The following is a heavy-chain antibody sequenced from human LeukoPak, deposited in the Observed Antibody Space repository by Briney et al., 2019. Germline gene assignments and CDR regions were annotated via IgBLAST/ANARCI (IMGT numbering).Heavy chain of an antibody. CDR1: GGTFSCYA. D-gene: IGHD3-22*01. CDR3: ARSQYYYDSSGYPPLDY. Sequence: ASVKVSCKASGGTFSCYAISWVRQAPRQGLEWMGIINPSGGSTSYAQKFQGRVTMTRDTSTSTVYMELSSLRSEDTAVYYCARSQYYYDSSGYPPLDYWGQGTLVTVSS. CDR2: INPSGGST. V-gene: IGHV1-46*01. J-gene: IGHJ4*02.